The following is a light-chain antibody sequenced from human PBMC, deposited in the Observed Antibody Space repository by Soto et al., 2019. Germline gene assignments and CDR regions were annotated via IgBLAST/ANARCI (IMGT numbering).Light chain of an antibody. V-gene: IGKV3-15*01. J-gene: IGKJ4*01. CDR3: QRYNSWPLS. Sequence: EIEMTQSPATLSVSPGERATLSCRASQGIGSTLAWYQQKPGQTPKLLIYGASTRATGVPARFSGGGSGTEFTLTINSLQSEDFAVYYCQRYNSWPLSFGGGTKVDIK. CDR2: GAS. CDR1: QGIGST.